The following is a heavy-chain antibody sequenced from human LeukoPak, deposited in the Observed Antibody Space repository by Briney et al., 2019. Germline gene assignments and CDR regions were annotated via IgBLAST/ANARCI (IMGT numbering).Heavy chain of an antibody. V-gene: IGHV4-34*01. CDR3: ARGYSSSWYDY. J-gene: IGHJ4*02. D-gene: IGHD6-13*01. CDR2: INHSGST. Sequence: SETLSLTRAVYGGSFSGYYWSWIRQPPGKGLEWIGEINHSGSTNYNPSLKSRVTISVDTSKNQFSLKLSSVTAADTAVYYCARGYSSSWYDYWGQGTLVTVSS. CDR1: GGSFSGYY.